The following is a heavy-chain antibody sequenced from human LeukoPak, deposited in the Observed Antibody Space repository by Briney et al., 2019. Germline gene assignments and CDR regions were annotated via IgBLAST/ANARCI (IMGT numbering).Heavy chain of an antibody. CDR1: GGTFSSYA. Sequence: SVKVSCKASGGTFSSYALSWGRQAPGQGLEWRGGIIPIFGRKNYAQTFQGRVTITADESTRTAYMELRRLRYEGTAVYYCARRRSYYDSSGYTFDIWGQGTMVTVSS. J-gene: IGHJ3*02. CDR2: IIPIFGRK. V-gene: IGHV1-69*13. CDR3: ARRRSYYDSSGYTFDI. D-gene: IGHD3-22*01.